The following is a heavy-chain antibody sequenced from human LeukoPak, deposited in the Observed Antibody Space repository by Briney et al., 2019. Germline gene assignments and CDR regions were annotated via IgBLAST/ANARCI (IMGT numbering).Heavy chain of an antibody. J-gene: IGHJ4*02. D-gene: IGHD3-3*01. V-gene: IGHV3-48*01. CDR3: ARGPPASVRFLEWLLY. Sequence: PGGSLRLSCAASGFTFSSYSMNWVRQAPGKGLEWVSYITTRSATYYTDSVKGRFTISRDNAKDSVYLQMNSLRADDTAVYYCARGPPASVRFLEWLLYWGQGTLVTVSS. CDR1: GFTFSSYS. CDR2: ITTRSAT.